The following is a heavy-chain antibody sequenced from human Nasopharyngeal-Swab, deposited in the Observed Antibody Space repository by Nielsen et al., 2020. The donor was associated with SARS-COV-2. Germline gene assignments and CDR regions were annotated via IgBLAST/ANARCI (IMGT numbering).Heavy chain of an antibody. CDR1: GFIVSSNY. Sequence: GESLKISCAASGFIVSSNYMSWVRQAPGKGLEWVSVIYSGGSTYYADSVKGRFTISRDNSKNTLYLQMNSLRAEDTAVYYCARGGKYYDFWSGYAFDIWGQGTMVTVSS. V-gene: IGHV3-53*01. CDR2: IYSGGST. J-gene: IGHJ3*02. CDR3: ARGGKYYDFWSGYAFDI. D-gene: IGHD3-3*01.